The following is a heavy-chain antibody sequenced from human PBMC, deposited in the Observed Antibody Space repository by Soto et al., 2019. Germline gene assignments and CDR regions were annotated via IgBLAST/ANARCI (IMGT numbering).Heavy chain of an antibody. Sequence: QVQLQQWGAGLLKPSETLSLTCAVNGGSVNSGNYYWSWIRQPPGKGLEWIGEMSHSGGTHFNPSLKRRVTISVDTSKNQSSLKKSSLNAADTALYYCARIERGTATTVVDAFDIWGPGTMVTVSS. J-gene: IGHJ3*02. V-gene: IGHV4-34*01. CDR1: GGSVNSGNYY. CDR3: ARIERGTATTVVDAFDI. D-gene: IGHD1-1*01. CDR2: MSHSGGT.